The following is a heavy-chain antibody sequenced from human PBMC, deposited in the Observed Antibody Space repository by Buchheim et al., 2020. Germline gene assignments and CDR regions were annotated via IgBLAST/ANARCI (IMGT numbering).Heavy chain of an antibody. CDR2: IGSSGNTI. V-gene: IGHV3-48*03. CDR1: GFTFSGYE. Sequence: EVQLVESGEGLVQPGGSLRLSCAASGFTFSGYEMNWVRQAPGKGLEWVSYIGSSGNTIYYADSVKGRFTISRDNAKNSLYLQMNSLRAEDTAVYYCARLRFLEWLPTHWGQGTL. D-gene: IGHD3-3*01. CDR3: ARLRFLEWLPTH. J-gene: IGHJ4*02.